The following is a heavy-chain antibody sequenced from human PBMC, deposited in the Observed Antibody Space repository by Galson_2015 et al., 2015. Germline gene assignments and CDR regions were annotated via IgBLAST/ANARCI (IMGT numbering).Heavy chain of an antibody. V-gene: IGHV3-53*01. Sequence: SLRLSCAASGSSIWRTYMTWVRQAPGKGLEWVATIYSGDTTYYAESVRGRFTISSENSKNAVSLQMKRLRAEDTAVYYCARALGSWEAYNVWGQGTMVTV. J-gene: IGHJ3*01. CDR1: GSSIWRTY. D-gene: IGHD1-26*01. CDR2: IYSGDTT. CDR3: ARALGSWEAYNV.